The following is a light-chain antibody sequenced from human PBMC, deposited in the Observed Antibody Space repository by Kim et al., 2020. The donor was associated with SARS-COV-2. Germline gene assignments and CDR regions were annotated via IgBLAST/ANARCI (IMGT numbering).Light chain of an antibody. CDR3: QQTYVSPLT. CDR2: SAS. J-gene: IGKJ3*01. V-gene: IGKV1-39*01. Sequence: DIRMTQSPPSLSASMGDRITISCRASQKIGNYLNWYQQKPGQAPKLLIYSASSLQGGVSSRFRGSGSGTDFTLTVTNLEVEDFATYYCQQTYVSPLTFGPGTKLEI. CDR1: QKIGNY.